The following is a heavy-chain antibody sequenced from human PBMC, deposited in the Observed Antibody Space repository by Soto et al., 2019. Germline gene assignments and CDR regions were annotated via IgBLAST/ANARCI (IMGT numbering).Heavy chain of an antibody. J-gene: IGHJ4*02. CDR2: IYYSGST. CDR3: ARHSSSWYDSLDD. V-gene: IGHV4-39*01. D-gene: IGHD6-13*01. Sequence: PSETLSLTCTVSGGSISSSSYYWGWIRQPPGKGLEWIGSIYYSGSTYYNPSLKSRVTISVDTSKNQFSLKLSSVTAADTAVYYCARHSSSWYDSLDDWGPGTLVTVSS. CDR1: GGSISSSSYY.